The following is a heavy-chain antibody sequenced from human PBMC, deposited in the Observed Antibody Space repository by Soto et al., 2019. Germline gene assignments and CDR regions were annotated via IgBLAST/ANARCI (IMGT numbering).Heavy chain of an antibody. D-gene: IGHD3-3*01. CDR3: ARHSGYDFWSGYFDY. Sequence: QLQLQESGPGLVKPSETLSLTCTVSGGSISSSSYYWGWIRQPPGKGLEWSGSIYYSGSTYYNPSLKSRVTISVDTSKNQFSLKLSSVTAADTAVYYCARHSGYDFWSGYFDYWGQGTLVTVSS. V-gene: IGHV4-39*01. J-gene: IGHJ4*02. CDR2: IYYSGST. CDR1: GGSISSSSYY.